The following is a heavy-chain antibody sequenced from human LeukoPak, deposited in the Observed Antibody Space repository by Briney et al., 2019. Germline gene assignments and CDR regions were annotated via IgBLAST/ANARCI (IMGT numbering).Heavy chain of an antibody. D-gene: IGHD3-3*01. V-gene: IGHV3-23*01. J-gene: IGHJ4*02. CDR2: ISGSGGST. CDR3: ARGAAYYDFWSGPCAY. CDR1: GFTFSSYA. Sequence: AGGSLRLSCAASGFTFSSYAMSWVRQAPGKGLEWVSAISGSGGSTYYADSVKGRFTISRDNSKNTLYLQMNSLRAEDTAVYYCARGAAYYDFWSGPCAYWGQGTLVTVSS.